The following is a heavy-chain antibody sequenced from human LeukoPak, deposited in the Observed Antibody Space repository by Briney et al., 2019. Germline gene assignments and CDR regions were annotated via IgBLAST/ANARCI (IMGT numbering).Heavy chain of an antibody. CDR3: ARERGGQRLVRMNWFDP. CDR1: GYTFTGYY. V-gene: IGHV1-2*02. D-gene: IGHD6-13*01. J-gene: IGHJ5*02. CDR2: INPNSGGT. Sequence: GASVKVSCKASGYTFTGYYMHWVRQAPGQGLVWMGWINPNSGGTNYAQKFRGRVTMTRDTSISTAYMELSRLRSDDTAVYYCARERGGQRLVRMNWFDPWGQGTLVTVSS.